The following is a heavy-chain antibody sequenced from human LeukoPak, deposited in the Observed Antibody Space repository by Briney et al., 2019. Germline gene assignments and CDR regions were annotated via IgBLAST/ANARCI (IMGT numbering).Heavy chain of an antibody. CDR2: ISGSCGST. J-gene: IGHJ4*02. D-gene: IGHD6-13*01. Sequence: GGSLRLSCAASGFTFSSYAMSWVRQAPGKGLEWVSAISGSCGSTYYADSVKGRFTISRDNSKNTLYLQMNSLRAEDTAVYYCAKDPSSSWYLYYFDYWGQGTLVTVSS. CDR3: AKDPSSSWYLYYFDY. V-gene: IGHV3-23*01. CDR1: GFTFSSYA.